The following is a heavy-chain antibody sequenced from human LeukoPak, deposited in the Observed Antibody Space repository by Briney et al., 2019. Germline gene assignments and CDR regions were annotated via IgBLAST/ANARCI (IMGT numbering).Heavy chain of an antibody. D-gene: IGHD5-18*01. CDR2: IYSGGST. J-gene: IGHJ4*02. CDR3: ARAIVGSQVQLWLRGFDY. Sequence: GGSLRLSCAASGFTVSSNYMSWVRQAPGKGLEWVSVIYSGGSTYYADSVKGRFTISRDNSKNTLYLQMNSLRAEDTAVYYCARAIVGSQVQLWLRGFDYWGQGTLVTVSS. CDR1: GFTVSSNY. V-gene: IGHV3-53*01.